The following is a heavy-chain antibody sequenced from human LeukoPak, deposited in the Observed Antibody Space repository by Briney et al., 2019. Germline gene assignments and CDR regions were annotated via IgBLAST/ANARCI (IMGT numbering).Heavy chain of an antibody. CDR1: GFTFSSYG. J-gene: IGHJ4*02. V-gene: IGHV3-33*01. D-gene: IGHD1-1*01. CDR3: AREVPPPAGYFDY. CDR2: IWYDGSNK. Sequence: PGRSLRLSCAASGFTFSSYGMHWVRQAPGKGLEWVAVIWYDGSNKYYADSVKGRFTISRDNSKNTLYLQMNSLRAEDTAVYYCAREVPPPAGYFDYWGQGTLVTVSS.